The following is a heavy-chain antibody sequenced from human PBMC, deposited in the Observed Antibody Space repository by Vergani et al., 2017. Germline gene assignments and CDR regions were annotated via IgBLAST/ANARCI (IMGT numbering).Heavy chain of an antibody. CDR3: AKDFCGTGNCYGWNHLEV. V-gene: IGHV3-13*01. J-gene: IGHJ6*04. CDR1: GFTFSSND. Sequence: VESGGGLVQPGGSLRLSCTVSGFTFSSNDFHWVRQTAGKGLEWGSSIGVDGDRYYSDSVKGRFTISRDNGQSYLYLDMDNLRVEDTALYFCAKDFCGTGNCYGWNHLEVWGEGTSVTVSS. D-gene: IGHD1-1*01. CDR2: IGVDGDR.